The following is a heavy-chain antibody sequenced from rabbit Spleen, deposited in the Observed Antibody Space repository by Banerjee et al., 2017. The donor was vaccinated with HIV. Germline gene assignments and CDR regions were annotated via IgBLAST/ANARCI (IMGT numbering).Heavy chain of an antibody. CDR2: IGTTSSST. CDR3: ARDAGTSFSTYGMDL. CDR1: GFSFSSSYV. V-gene: IGHV1S40*01. J-gene: IGHJ6*01. D-gene: IGHD8-1*01. Sequence: QSLEESGGDLVKPGASLTLTCTASGFSFSSSYVMCWVRQAPGKGLEWIACIGTTSSSTYYASWAKGRFTISKTSSTTVTLQMTSLTVADTATYFCARDAGTSFSTYGMDLWGPGTLVTVS.